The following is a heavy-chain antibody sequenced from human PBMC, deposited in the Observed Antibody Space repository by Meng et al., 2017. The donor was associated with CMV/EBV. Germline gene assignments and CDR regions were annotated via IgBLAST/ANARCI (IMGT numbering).Heavy chain of an antibody. CDR2: IYYSGST. V-gene: IGHV4-30-4*08. Sequence: QVQLQQSRPGLFKPAQPLSLPCTVSRGSVSTGDYYWSWIRQPPGKGLEWIGYIYYSGSTYYNPSLKSRVTISVDTSKNQFSLKLSSVTAADTAVYYCAREGDNPFDYWGQGTLVTVSS. CDR1: RGSVSTGDYY. CDR3: AREGDNPFDY. J-gene: IGHJ4*02. D-gene: IGHD2-21*02.